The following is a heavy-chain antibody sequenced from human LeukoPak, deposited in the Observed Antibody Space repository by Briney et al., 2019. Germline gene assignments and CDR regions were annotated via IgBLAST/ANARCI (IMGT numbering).Heavy chain of an antibody. CDR1: GYTFTSYG. CDR3: AREGLYYYGSGSYYDDRYYYYMDV. Sequence: ASVKVSCKASGYTFTSYGISWVRQAPGQGLEWMGWISAYNGNTNYAQKLQGRVTMTTDTSTSTAYMELRSLRSDDTAVYYCAREGLYYYGSGSYYDDRYYYYMDVWGKGTTVTISS. J-gene: IGHJ6*03. V-gene: IGHV1-18*01. CDR2: ISAYNGNT. D-gene: IGHD3-10*01.